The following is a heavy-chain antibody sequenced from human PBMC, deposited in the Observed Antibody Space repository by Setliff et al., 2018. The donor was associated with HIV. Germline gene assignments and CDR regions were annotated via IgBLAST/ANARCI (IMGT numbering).Heavy chain of an antibody. CDR3: ARGYDYVWGSYRLPYYFDY. CDR2: MYYTGST. D-gene: IGHD3-16*02. V-gene: IGHV4-39*01. Sequence: SETLSLTCTVSGGSISSGSYYWNWIRQPAGKGLEWIGRMYYTGSTYYNPSLKSRVTISIDTSKNQFSLKLSSVTAADTAVYYCARGYDYVWGSYRLPYYFDYWGQGTLVTVSS. CDR1: GGSISSGSYY. J-gene: IGHJ4*02.